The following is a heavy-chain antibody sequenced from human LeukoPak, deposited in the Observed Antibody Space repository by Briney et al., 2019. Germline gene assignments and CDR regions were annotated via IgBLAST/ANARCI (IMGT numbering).Heavy chain of an antibody. CDR1: GYSFTSYW. Sequence: GESLKISCKGSGYSFTSYWIGWVRQMPGKGLEWMGIIYPGDSDTRYSPSFQGQVTISADKSISTAYLQWSSLKASDTAMYYCARLGGRDYYDSSGYYYFDCWGQGTLVTVSS. CDR3: ARLGGRDYYDSSGYYYFDC. V-gene: IGHV5-51*01. J-gene: IGHJ4*02. D-gene: IGHD3-22*01. CDR2: IYPGDSDT.